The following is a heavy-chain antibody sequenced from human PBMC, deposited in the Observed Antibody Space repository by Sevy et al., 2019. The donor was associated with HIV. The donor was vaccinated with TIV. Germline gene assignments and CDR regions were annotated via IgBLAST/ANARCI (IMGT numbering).Heavy chain of an antibody. D-gene: IGHD6-6*01. V-gene: IGHV3-23*01. Sequence: GGSLRLSCAASGFTFSSYAMSWVRQAPGKGLEWVSAISGSGGSTYYADSVKGRFTISRDNSKNTLYLHMNSLRAEDTAVYYCAKATISSSSFDYWGQEPWSPSPQ. CDR3: AKATISSSSFDY. J-gene: IGHJ4*01. CDR2: ISGSGGST. CDR1: GFTFSSYA.